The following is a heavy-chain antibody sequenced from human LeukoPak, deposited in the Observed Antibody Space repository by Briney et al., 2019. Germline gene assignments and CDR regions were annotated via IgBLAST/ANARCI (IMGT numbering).Heavy chain of an antibody. V-gene: IGHV3-21*04. Sequence: PGGSLRLSCAASGFTFSSYSMNWVRQAPGKGLQWVSSISSSSSYIYYADSVKGRFTISRDNAKNSLYLQMSSLRAEDTAVYYCAKDGTLRYFDWLETCYFDYWGQGTLVTVSS. CDR2: ISSSSSYI. J-gene: IGHJ4*02. CDR3: AKDGTLRYFDWLETCYFDY. CDR1: GFTFSSYS. D-gene: IGHD3-9*01.